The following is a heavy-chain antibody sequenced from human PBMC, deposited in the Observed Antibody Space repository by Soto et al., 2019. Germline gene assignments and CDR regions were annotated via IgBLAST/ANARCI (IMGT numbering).Heavy chain of an antibody. D-gene: IGHD4-17*01. Sequence: EVQLVESGGGLVQPGGSRRLSCAASGFTFSSYSMNWVRQAPGKGLEWVSYISSSSSTIYYADSVKGRFTISRDNAKNSLYLQMNSLRAEDTAVYYCARIGRLRWGDYWGQGTLVTVSS. CDR3: ARIGRLRWGDY. CDR2: ISSSSSTI. V-gene: IGHV3-48*01. CDR1: GFTFSSYS. J-gene: IGHJ4*02.